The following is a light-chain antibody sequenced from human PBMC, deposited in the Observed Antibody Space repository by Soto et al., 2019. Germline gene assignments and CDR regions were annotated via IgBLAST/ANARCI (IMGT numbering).Light chain of an antibody. J-gene: IGKJ5*01. CDR1: QGISSY. CDR3: QQLNSYPIN. CDR2: AAS. Sequence: DIQLTQSPSFLSASVGDRVTITCRASQGISSYLAWYQQKPGKAPKLLIYAASTLQSGVPSRFSVSSYGTEFTLTISSLKPEDFATYYCQQLNSYPINLGQGTRREIK. V-gene: IGKV1-9*01.